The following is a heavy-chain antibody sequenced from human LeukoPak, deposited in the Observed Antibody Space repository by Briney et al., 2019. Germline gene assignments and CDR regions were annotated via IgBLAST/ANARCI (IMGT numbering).Heavy chain of an antibody. J-gene: IGHJ6*03. D-gene: IGHD3-10*01. CDR3: ARVEEGYGSGRRENYYYYYMDV. Sequence: PSETLSLTCTVSGGSISSYYWNWIRQPAGKGLEWIGRIHTSGSTNYNPSLKSRVTMSVDTSKNKFSLKLSSVTAADTAVYYCARVEEGYGSGRRENYYYYYMDVWGKGTTVTISS. V-gene: IGHV4-4*07. CDR1: GGSISSYY. CDR2: IHTSGST.